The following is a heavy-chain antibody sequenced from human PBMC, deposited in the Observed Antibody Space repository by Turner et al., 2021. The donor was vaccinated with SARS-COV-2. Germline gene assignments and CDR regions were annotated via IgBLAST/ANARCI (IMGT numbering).Heavy chain of an antibody. CDR3: ARLMDTAMDYYGTDV. J-gene: IGHJ6*02. V-gene: IGHV4-39*01. CDR2: IYNSGGA. Sequence: QLQLQESGPGLVKPSETLSLTCTVSGGSISSSRYYWGWIRQPPGKGLAWIGNIYNSGGAYNHPSLKSRVTISVDPSKNKFSLKLTSVTAADTAVDYCARLMDTAMDYYGTDVWGQGTTVTVSS. D-gene: IGHD5-18*01. CDR1: GGSISSSRYY.